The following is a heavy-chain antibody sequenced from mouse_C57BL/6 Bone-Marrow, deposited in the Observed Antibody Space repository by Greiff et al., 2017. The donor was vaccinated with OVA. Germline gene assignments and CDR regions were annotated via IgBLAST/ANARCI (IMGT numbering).Heavy chain of an antibody. Sequence: VQLKESGPELVKPGASVKISCKASGYSFTDYNMNWVKQSNGKSLEWIGVINPNYGTTSYNQKFKGKATLTVDQSSSTAYMQLNSLTSEDSAVYYCARGVYYGNYSWFAYWGQGTLVTVSA. CDR2: INPNYGTT. CDR3: ARGVYYGNYSWFAY. D-gene: IGHD2-1*01. J-gene: IGHJ3*01. CDR1: GYSFTDYN. V-gene: IGHV1-39*01.